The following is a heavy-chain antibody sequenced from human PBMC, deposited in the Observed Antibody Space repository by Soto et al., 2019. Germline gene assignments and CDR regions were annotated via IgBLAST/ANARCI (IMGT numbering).Heavy chain of an antibody. J-gene: IGHJ5*02. D-gene: IGHD6-13*01. Sequence: GGSLRLSCAASGFTFSSYGMHWVRQAPGKGLEWVAVISYDGSNKYYADSVKGRFTISRDNSKNTLYLQMNSLKAEDTAVYYCAKDMGYSNHYMPGFDPWCQGNLVTVS. CDR2: ISYDGSNK. V-gene: IGHV3-30*18. CDR3: AKDMGYSNHYMPGFDP. CDR1: GFTFSSYG.